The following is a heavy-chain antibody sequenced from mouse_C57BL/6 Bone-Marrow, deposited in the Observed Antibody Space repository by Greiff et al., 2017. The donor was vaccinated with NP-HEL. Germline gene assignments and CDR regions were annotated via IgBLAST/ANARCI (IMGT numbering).Heavy chain of an antibody. V-gene: IGHV1-61*01. CDR3: ARRDYYGSSYDAMDY. D-gene: IGHD1-1*01. CDR2: IYPSDSET. J-gene: IGHJ4*01. CDR1: GYTFTSYW. Sequence: QVQLKQPGAELVRPGSSVKLSCKASGYTFTSYWMAWVKQRPGQGLEWIGNIYPSDSETHYNQKFKDKATLTVDKSSSTAYMQLSSLTSEDSAVYYCARRDYYGSSYDAMDYWGQGTSVTVSS.